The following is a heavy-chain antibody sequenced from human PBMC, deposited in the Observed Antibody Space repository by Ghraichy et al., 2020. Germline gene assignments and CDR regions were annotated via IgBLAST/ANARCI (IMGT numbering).Heavy chain of an antibody. Sequence: ASVKVSCKASGYTFTSYDINWVRQATGQGLEWMGWMNPNSGNTGYAQKFQGRVTMTRNTSISTAYMELSSLRSEDTAVYYCARMRMPSMSIAARRPPPVGMDVWGQGTTVTVSS. V-gene: IGHV1-8*01. CDR3: ARMRMPSMSIAARRPPPVGMDV. CDR1: GYTFTSYD. CDR2: MNPNSGNT. D-gene: IGHD6-6*01. J-gene: IGHJ6*02.